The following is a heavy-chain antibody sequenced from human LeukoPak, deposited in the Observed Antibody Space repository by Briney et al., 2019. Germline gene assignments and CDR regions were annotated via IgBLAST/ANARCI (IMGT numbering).Heavy chain of an antibody. V-gene: IGHV3-49*03. CDR2: IRGKPYGGTT. CDR1: GFTFGDYA. CDR3: TRGSDAIFGVARDGFDY. Sequence: PGGSLRLSCTASGFTFGDYAMSWLRQAPGKGLEWVGFIRGKPYGGTTEYAASVKSRFTISSDDSESIAYLQMNSLKTEDTAVYYCTRGSDAIFGVARDGFDYWGQGTLVTVSS. D-gene: IGHD3-3*01. J-gene: IGHJ4*02.